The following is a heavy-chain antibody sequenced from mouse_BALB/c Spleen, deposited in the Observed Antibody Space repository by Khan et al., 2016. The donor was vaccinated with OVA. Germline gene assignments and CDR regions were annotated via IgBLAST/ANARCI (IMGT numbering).Heavy chain of an antibody. J-gene: IGHJ3*01. D-gene: IGHD2-1*01. CDR3: ARVGYYGKGFAY. CDR2: IYPNNDGP. Sequence: VQLQQSGPELVKPGASVKMSCKASGYTFTSYVMHWVKQKPGQGLEWIGYIYPNNDGPEYNEKLKGKATPTSDKSSSTAYMELSSLTSEDSAFYYCARVGYYGKGFAYWGQGTLVTVSA. CDR1: GYTFTSYV. V-gene: IGHV1S136*01.